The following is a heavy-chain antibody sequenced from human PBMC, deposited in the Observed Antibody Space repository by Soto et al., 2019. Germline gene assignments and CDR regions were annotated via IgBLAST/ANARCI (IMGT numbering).Heavy chain of an antibody. J-gene: IGHJ5*02. CDR1: GFTFSSYA. D-gene: IGHD3-3*01. V-gene: IGHV3-23*01. CDR2: ISGSGGST. Sequence: GGSLRLSCAASGFTFSSYAMSWVRQAPGKGLEWVSAISGSGGSTYYADSVKGRFTISRDNSKNTLYLQMNSLRAEDTAVYYCAKDFWSGYYVGGNWFDPWGQGTLVTVSS. CDR3: AKDFWSGYYVGGNWFDP.